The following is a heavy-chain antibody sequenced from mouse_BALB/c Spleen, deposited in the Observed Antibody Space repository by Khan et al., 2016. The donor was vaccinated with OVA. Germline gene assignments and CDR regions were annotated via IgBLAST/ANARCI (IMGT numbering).Heavy chain of an antibody. V-gene: IGHV1-77*01. J-gene: IGHJ3*01. D-gene: IGHD2-4*01. CDR1: GYKFTDYV. CDR3: ARSYDDDGAWFVY. CDR2: IYPGSGTT. Sequence: QVQLQQSGPELVKPGASVKMSCKASGYKFTDYVISWVKQRPGQGLEWIGDIYPGSGTTHYNERFEDKATLTADKSSNTAYMQFRSLTSEDSAVYFCARSYDDDGAWFVYWGQGTLVTVSA.